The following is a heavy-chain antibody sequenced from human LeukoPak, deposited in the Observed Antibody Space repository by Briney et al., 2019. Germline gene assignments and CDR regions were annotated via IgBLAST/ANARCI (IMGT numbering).Heavy chain of an antibody. CDR1: GGSISSYY. V-gene: IGHV4-59*08. CDR2: IYYSGST. Sequence: SETLSLTCTVSGGSISSYYWSWIRQPPGKGLEWIGYIYYSGSTNYNPSLKSRVTISVDTSKNQFSLKLSSVTAADTAVYYCARHDYYGSGSYSGWSQGTLVTVSS. CDR3: ARHDYYGSGSYSG. J-gene: IGHJ4*02. D-gene: IGHD3-10*01.